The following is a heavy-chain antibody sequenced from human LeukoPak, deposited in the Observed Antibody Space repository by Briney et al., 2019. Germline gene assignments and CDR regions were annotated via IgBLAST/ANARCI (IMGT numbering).Heavy chain of an antibody. V-gene: IGHV1-46*01. CDR3: ARRGQWLASDY. CDR2: INSSGGST. CDR1: GYTFTRYH. Sequence: GASVKVSCKASGYTFTRYHIHWVRQAPGQGLEWMGIINSSGGSTSYAQKFQGRVTMARDTSASTVYMELSSLRSEDTAVYYCARRGQWLASDYWGQGTLVTVSS. D-gene: IGHD6-19*01. J-gene: IGHJ4*02.